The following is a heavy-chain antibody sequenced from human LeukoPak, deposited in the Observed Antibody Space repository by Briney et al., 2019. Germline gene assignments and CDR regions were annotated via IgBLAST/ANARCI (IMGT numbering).Heavy chain of an antibody. CDR1: GVSISSYY. CDR2: IFYSGRT. J-gene: IGHJ4*02. V-gene: IGHV4-59*01. Sequence: PSETLSLTCTVSGVSISSYYWSWIRQSPGKGLEWIGHIFYSGRTSYNPSLKSRVTISLDTSKNQFSLMLTSVTAADTAVYYCARAGGGNTAMDLDYWGQGTLVTVSS. CDR3: ARAGGGNTAMDLDY. D-gene: IGHD5-18*01.